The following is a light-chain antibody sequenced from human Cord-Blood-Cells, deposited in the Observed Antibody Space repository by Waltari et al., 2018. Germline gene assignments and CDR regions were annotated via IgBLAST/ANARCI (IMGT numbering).Light chain of an antibody. CDR3: CSYAGSSTYV. CDR2: EGS. CDR1: SSDAGSYNL. Sequence: QSALTRPASVSGSPGQSITISCTGTSSDAGSYNLVSWYQQHPGKAPKLMIYEGSKRPSGVSNRFSGSKSGNTASLTISGLQAEDEADYYCCSYAGSSTYVFGTGTKVTVL. V-gene: IGLV2-23*01. J-gene: IGLJ1*01.